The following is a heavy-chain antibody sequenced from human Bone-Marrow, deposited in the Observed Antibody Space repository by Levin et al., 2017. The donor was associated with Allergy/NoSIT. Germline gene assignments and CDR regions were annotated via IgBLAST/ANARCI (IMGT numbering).Heavy chain of an antibody. Sequence: GESLKISCKVSGYTLNEFSTHWVRQAPGKGLEWMGGFDPEVGETIYAQKFQGRVTMTEDRSADTAYMELTSLTSDDTAVYFCARDSSSWDYYFDNWGQGTLVTVSP. CDR1: GYTLNEFS. CDR3: ARDSSSWDYYFDN. J-gene: IGHJ4*02. D-gene: IGHD6-13*01. V-gene: IGHV1-24*01. CDR2: FDPEVGET.